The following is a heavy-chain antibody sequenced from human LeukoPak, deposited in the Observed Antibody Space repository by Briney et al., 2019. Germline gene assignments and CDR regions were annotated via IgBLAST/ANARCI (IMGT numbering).Heavy chain of an antibody. CDR3: ASLQSDIVLVVYYH. J-gene: IGHJ4*02. Sequence: PSETLSLTCTVSGGSISSSSYYWGWIRQPPGKGLEWNGRIYYSGSTYSNPSLNSRVTISVDTSKNQFSLNLSSVTAADTAVYYCASLQSDIVLVVYYHWGQGTLVTVSS. D-gene: IGHD2-8*02. CDR1: GGSISSSSYY. V-gene: IGHV4-39*01. CDR2: IYYSGST.